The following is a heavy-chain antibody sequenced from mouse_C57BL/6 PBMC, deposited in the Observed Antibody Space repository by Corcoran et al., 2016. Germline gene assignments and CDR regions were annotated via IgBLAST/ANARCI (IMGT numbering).Heavy chain of an antibody. J-gene: IGHJ3*01. V-gene: IGHV1-85*01. CDR3: ARSGGDYYGSSYAY. Sequence: QVQLQQSGPELVKPGASVKLSCKASGYTFTSYDINWVKQRPGQGLEWIGWIYPRDGSTKYNEKFKGKATLTVDTSSSTAYMELHSLTSEDSAVYFCARSGGDYYGSSYAYWGQGTLVTVSA. CDR1: GYTFTSYD. D-gene: IGHD1-1*01. CDR2: IYPRDGST.